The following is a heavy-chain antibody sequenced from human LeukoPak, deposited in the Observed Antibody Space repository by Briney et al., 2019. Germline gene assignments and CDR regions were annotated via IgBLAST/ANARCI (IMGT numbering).Heavy chain of an antibody. CDR3: ASPWAVVSFDP. D-gene: IGHD2-2*01. J-gene: IGHJ5*02. V-gene: IGHV3-21*01. CDR2: ISSISTYI. Sequence: GGSLRLSCAASGFTFSTYSMNWVRQAPGKGLEWVSSISSISTYIYYADSVKGRFTISRDNAKNSLYLQMNSLRAEDTALYYCASPWAVVSFDPWGQGTLVTVSS. CDR1: GFTFSTYS.